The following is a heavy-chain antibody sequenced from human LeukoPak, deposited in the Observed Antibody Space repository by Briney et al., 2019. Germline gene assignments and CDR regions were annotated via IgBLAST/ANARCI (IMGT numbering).Heavy chain of an antibody. Sequence: PGGSLRLSCAASGFSFTSYAMSWVRQAQGKGLEWVSAVGGGGGSTYYADSVKGRFTISRDNSKNTLYLQMNSLRAEDTAVYYCARRYDFEYWGQGTLVTVSS. V-gene: IGHV3-23*01. CDR3: ARRYDFEY. J-gene: IGHJ4*02. D-gene: IGHD3-9*01. CDR1: GFSFTSYA. CDR2: VGGGGGST.